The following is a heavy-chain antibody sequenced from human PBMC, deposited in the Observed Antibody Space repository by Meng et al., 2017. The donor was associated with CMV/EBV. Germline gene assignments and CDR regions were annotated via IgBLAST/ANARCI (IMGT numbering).Heavy chain of an antibody. CDR2: INPNNGVT. V-gene: IGHV1-2*02. Sequence: ASVKISCKASGYTFTGYYMHWLRQAPGQGLEWMGWINPNNGVTNYAQKFQGRFTMTRDTSISTAYMELSRLRSDDTAVYYCAVTYYYDSSGYPFDYWGQGTLVTVSS. J-gene: IGHJ4*02. CDR1: GYTFTGYY. D-gene: IGHD3-22*01. CDR3: AVTYYYDSSGYPFDY.